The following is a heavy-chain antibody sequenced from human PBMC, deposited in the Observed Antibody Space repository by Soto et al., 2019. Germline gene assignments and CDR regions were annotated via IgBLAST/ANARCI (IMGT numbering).Heavy chain of an antibody. D-gene: IGHD2-2*02. J-gene: IGHJ4*02. Sequence: QLQESGPGLVRPSETLSLICTVSGASVTSAGYYWSWIRQPPGKGLEWIGYVSSTGSTIYNSALKSRVTMSRDMPKNQFSLRLDYVTAADTAVYYCARYCSNTNCYMLDYWGQGTLVTASS. V-gene: IGHV4-61*08. CDR1: GASVTSAGYY. CDR3: ARYCSNTNCYMLDY. CDR2: VSSTGST.